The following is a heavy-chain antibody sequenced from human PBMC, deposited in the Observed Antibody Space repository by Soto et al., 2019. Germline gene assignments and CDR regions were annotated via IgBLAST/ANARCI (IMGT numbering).Heavy chain of an antibody. CDR1: GFTFSSYW. Sequence: EVQLVESGGGLVQPGGSLRLSCAASGFTFSSYWMHWVRQAPGKXLVWVSRLNSDGSTTNYADSVKGRFTISRDNARNTLYLQMNNLRAEDXXVYXXXXXXXXXXXXGVDVWGQGTTVTVSS. V-gene: IGHV3-74*01. CDR3: XXXXXXXXXXGVDV. J-gene: IGHJ6*02. CDR2: LNSDGSTT.